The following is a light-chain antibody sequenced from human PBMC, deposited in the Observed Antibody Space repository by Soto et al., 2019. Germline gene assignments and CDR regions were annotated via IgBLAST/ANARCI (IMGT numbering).Light chain of an antibody. J-gene: IGLJ2*01. CDR2: FND. CDR1: SSNIGSNP. CDR3: AAGDDSLDGPI. V-gene: IGLV1-44*01. Sequence: QSVLTQPPSASGTPGQRVTISYSGSSSNIGSNPVNWYQQVPGTAPRLLIYFNDQRPSGVPDRFSGSKSGTSASLAISGLQSEDEADYFCAAGDDSLDGPILGGGTKLTVL.